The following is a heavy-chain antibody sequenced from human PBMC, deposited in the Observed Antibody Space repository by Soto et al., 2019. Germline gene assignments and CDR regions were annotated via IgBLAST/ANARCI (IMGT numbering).Heavy chain of an antibody. CDR3: SKERVKYYDSSAPSGY. D-gene: IGHD3-22*01. V-gene: IGHV3-30-3*01. Sequence: GGSLRLSCAASGFTVSSYAMHCVRQAPGKGLEWVAVISYDGSNKYYADSVKGRFTISRDNSKNTLYLQMNSLRAEDTAVYYCSKERVKYYDSSAPSGYWGQGT. J-gene: IGHJ4*02. CDR1: GFTVSSYA. CDR2: ISYDGSNK.